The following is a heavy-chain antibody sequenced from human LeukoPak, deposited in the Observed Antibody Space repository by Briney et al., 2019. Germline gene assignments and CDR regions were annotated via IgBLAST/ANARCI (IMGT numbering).Heavy chain of an antibody. CDR2: ISGSGGST. V-gene: IGHV3-23*01. CDR3: AKDYGAGYYYYGMDV. J-gene: IGHJ6*02. CDR1: GFTLSSYA. Sequence: GGSLRLSCAASGFTLSSYAMSWVRQAPGKGLEWVSAISGSGGSTYYADSVKGRFTISRDNSKNTLYLRMNSLRAEDTAVYYCAKDYGAGYYYYGMDVWGQGTTVTVSS. D-gene: IGHD3-10*01.